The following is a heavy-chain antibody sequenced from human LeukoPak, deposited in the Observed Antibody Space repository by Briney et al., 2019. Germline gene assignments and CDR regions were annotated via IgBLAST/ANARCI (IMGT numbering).Heavy chain of an antibody. V-gene: IGHV3-30*03. CDR3: AISPADADKKNYDSSGYYYRVDY. Sequence: TGGSLRLSCAASGFTFSSYGMHWVRQAPGKGLEWVAVISYDGSNKYYADSVKGRFTISRDNSKNTLYLQMNSLRAEDTAVYYCAISPADADKKNYDSSGYYYRVDYWGQGTLVTVYS. J-gene: IGHJ4*02. D-gene: IGHD3-22*01. CDR1: GFTFSSYG. CDR2: ISYDGSNK.